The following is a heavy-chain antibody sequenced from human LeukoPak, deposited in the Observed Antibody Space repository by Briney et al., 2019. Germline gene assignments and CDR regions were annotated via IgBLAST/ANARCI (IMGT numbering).Heavy chain of an antibody. Sequence: KPSETLSLTCTVSGGSISSSSYYWGWIRQPPGKGLEWIGSIYYSGSTYYNPSLKSRVTISVDTSKNQFSLKLSSVTAADTAVYYCARAYRGYSSGWYSGGPAYWGQGTLVTVSS. CDR2: IYYSGST. J-gene: IGHJ4*02. CDR3: ARAYRGYSSGWYSGGPAY. CDR1: GGSISSSSYY. V-gene: IGHV4-39*01. D-gene: IGHD6-19*01.